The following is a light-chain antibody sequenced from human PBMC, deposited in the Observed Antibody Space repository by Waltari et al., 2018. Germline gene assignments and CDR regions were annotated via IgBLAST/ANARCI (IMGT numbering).Light chain of an antibody. CDR1: QDVKNY. J-gene: IGKJ1*01. V-gene: IGKV1D-8*01. Sequence: VIWVTQSPSLLTASTGETVTITCRTSQDVKNYFAWYPQKPGKAPELLIYTATFLQTGVPSRFSGSGSGTDFTLTISSLQSEDFATYFCQQNYAFPRTFGQGTKVEVK. CDR2: TAT. CDR3: QQNYAFPRT.